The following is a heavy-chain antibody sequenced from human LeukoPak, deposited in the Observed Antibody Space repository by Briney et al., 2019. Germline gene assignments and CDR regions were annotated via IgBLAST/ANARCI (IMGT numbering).Heavy chain of an antibody. CDR2: IYYSGST. D-gene: IGHD6-13*01. Sequence: PSETLSLTCAVYGGSFSGYYWSWIRQPPGKGLEWIAYIYYSGSTYYNPSLKSRVSISVDTSKNQFSLKLSSVTAADTAVYYCARGDSSSWSFKIWGQGTLVTVSS. V-gene: IGHV4-34*01. CDR3: ARGDSSSWSFKI. CDR1: GGSFSGYY. J-gene: IGHJ4*02.